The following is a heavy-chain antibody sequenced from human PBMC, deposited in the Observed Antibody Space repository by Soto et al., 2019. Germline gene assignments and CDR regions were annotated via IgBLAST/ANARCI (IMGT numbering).Heavy chain of an antibody. CDR3: ARGGPYQLLPAFAY. CDR2: ISNNGVST. D-gene: IGHD2-2*01. CDR1: GFSFSNYA. J-gene: IGHJ4*02. Sequence: HPGGSLRLSCVASGFSFSNYAMHWVRQAPGKGLEYVSAISNNGVSTYYANSVKGRFIISRDNSKNTLYLQMGSLRAEDMAVYYSARGGPYQLLPAFAYWGQGTLVTVYS. V-gene: IGHV3-64*01.